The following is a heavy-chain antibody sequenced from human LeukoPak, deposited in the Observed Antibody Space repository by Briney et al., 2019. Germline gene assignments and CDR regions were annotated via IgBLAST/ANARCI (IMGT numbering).Heavy chain of an antibody. CDR3: AKALDYWYFDY. Sequence: PGGSLRLSCAASGFTFSNYAMSWVRQAPGKGLEWVSAISGRPSYADSVKGRFTISRYNSKNTLYLQVNSLRAEDTAVYYCAKALDYWYFDYWGQGTLVTVSS. D-gene: IGHD2/OR15-2a*01. J-gene: IGHJ4*02. CDR2: ISGRP. V-gene: IGHV3-23*01. CDR1: GFTFSNYA.